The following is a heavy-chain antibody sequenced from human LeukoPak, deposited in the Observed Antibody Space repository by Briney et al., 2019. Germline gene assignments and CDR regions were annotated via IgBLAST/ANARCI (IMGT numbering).Heavy chain of an antibody. D-gene: IGHD2-21*01. V-gene: IGHV3-23*01. J-gene: IGHJ4*02. Sequence: PGGSLRLSCVASGFTFTSYAMSWVRQAPGKGLEWVSVISGSGGSTYYADSVKGRFTISRDNAKNTLYLQMNSLRAEDTAVYYCLRVSSVVDYFDYWGQGTLVTVSS. CDR1: GFTFTSYA. CDR3: LRVSSVVDYFDY. CDR2: ISGSGGST.